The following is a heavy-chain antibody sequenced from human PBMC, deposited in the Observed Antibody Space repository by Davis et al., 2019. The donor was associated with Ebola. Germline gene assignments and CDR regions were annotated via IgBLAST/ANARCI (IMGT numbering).Heavy chain of an antibody. D-gene: IGHD3-3*01. Sequence: ASVKVSCKASGYTFTGYYMHWVRQAPGQGLEWMGWINPNSGGTNYAQKFQGRVTMTRDTSISTAYMELSRLRSDDTAVYYCARDPEWLVTFPSAWFDPWGQGTLVTVSS. V-gene: IGHV1-2*02. CDR3: ARDPEWLVTFPSAWFDP. CDR2: INPNSGGT. CDR1: GYTFTGYY. J-gene: IGHJ5*02.